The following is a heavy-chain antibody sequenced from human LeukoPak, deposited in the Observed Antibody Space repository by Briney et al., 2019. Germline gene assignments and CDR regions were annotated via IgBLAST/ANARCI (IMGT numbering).Heavy chain of an antibody. Sequence: GGSLRLSCAASGFTFSSYGMHWVRQAPGKGLEWVAFIRYDGSNKYCADSVKGRFTISRNNSKNTLYLQMNSLRAEDTAVYYCAKADCSSTSCYTYYYYYYMDVWGKGTTVTVSS. D-gene: IGHD2-2*02. CDR3: AKADCSSTSCYTYYYYYYMDV. CDR2: IRYDGSNK. J-gene: IGHJ6*03. V-gene: IGHV3-30*02. CDR1: GFTFSSYG.